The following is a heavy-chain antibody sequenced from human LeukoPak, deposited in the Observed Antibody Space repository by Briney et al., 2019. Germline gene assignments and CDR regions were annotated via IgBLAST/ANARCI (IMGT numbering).Heavy chain of an antibody. CDR3: AKDLPSNMAVASHYFDY. CDR2: ISGSGGST. Sequence: GGSLRLSCAASGFTISSYAMSWVRLAPGKGLEWVSGISGSGGSTHYADPVKGRFTISRDNSKNTLYLQMNSLRGEDTAEYYCAKDLPSNMAVASHYFDYWGQGTLVTVSS. D-gene: IGHD6-19*01. V-gene: IGHV3-23*01. CDR1: GFTISSYA. J-gene: IGHJ4*02.